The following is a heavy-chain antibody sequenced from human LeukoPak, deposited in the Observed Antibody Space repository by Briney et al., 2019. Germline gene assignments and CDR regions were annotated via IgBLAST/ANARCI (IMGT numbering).Heavy chain of an antibody. CDR2: INHSGST. J-gene: IGHJ6*02. CDR3: AREEVTTRGYYYGMDV. V-gene: IGHV4-34*01. Sequence: PSETLSLTCAVYGGSFSGYYWSWIRQLPGKGLEWIGEINHSGSTNYNPSLKSRVTISVDTSKNQFSLKLSSVTAADTAVYYCAREEVTTRGYYYGMDVWGQGTTVTVSS. D-gene: IGHD4-17*01. CDR1: GGSFSGYY.